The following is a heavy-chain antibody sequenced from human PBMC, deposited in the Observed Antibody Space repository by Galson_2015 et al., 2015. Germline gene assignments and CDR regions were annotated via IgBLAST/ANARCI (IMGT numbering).Heavy chain of an antibody. CDR3: ARDAAAAGPGGGMDV. Sequence: SLRLSCAASGFTFSSYGMHWVRQAPGKGLEWVAVIWYDGSNKYYADSVKGRFTISRDNSKNTLYLQMNSLRAEDTAVYYCARDAAAAGPGGGMDVWGQGTTVTVSS. CDR2: IWYDGSNK. D-gene: IGHD6-13*01. V-gene: IGHV3-33*01. J-gene: IGHJ6*02. CDR1: GFTFSSYG.